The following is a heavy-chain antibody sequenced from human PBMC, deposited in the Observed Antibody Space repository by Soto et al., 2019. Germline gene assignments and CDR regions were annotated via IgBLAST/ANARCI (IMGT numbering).Heavy chain of an antibody. CDR1: GFTFSTYT. CDR2: ISSTSTSM. J-gene: IGHJ5*02. V-gene: IGHV3-21*01. CDR3: AREVRRGWFDP. Sequence: GGSLRLSCAASGFTFSTYTMNWVRQAPGKGLEWVSSISSTSTSMSYAESVKGRFTISRDNANNSLFLQMNSLTAEDTAVYYCAREVRRGWFDPWGQGTLVTVS.